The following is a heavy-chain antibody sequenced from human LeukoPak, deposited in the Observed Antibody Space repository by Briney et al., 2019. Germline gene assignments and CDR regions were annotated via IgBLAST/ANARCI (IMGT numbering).Heavy chain of an antibody. CDR3: ARDIGYSSSMRP. J-gene: IGHJ5*02. Sequence: PSETLSLTCTVSGGSISSGSYYWSWIRQPAGKGLEWIGRIYTSGSTNYNPSLKSRVTISVDTSKNQFCLKLSSVTAADTAVYYCARDIGYSSSMRPWGQGTLVTVSS. D-gene: IGHD6-6*01. CDR1: GGSISSGSYY. V-gene: IGHV4-61*02. CDR2: IYTSGST.